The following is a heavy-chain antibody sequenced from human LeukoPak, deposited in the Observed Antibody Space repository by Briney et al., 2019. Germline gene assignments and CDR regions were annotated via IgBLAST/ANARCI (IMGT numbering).Heavy chain of an antibody. CDR2: ISGSGGST. V-gene: IGHV3-23*01. CDR1: GFTFSSYA. CDR3: ARHVVTPGELGY. D-gene: IGHD4-23*01. J-gene: IGHJ4*02. Sequence: GGSLRPSCAASGFTFSSYAMSWVRQAPGKGLEWVSAISGSGGSTYYADSVKGRFTISRDNSKNTLYLQMNSLRAEDTAVYYCARHVVTPGELGYWGQGTLVTVSS.